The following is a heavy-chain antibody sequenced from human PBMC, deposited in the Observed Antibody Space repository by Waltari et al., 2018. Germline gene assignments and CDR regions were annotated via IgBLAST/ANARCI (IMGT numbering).Heavy chain of an antibody. CDR1: GGSILSCDYY. V-gene: IGHV4-30-4*08. J-gene: IGHJ4*02. D-gene: IGHD4-4*01. Sequence: QVQLQESGPGLVKPSQTLSLICTVPGGSILSCDYYWSWILQPPGKGLEWIGYIYHSGSTHYNPSLKSRVTISVDTSKNQFSLRLTSVTAADTAVYYCARRGQTTVSYYFDYWGQGTLVTVSS. CDR2: IYHSGST. CDR3: ARRGQTTVSYYFDY.